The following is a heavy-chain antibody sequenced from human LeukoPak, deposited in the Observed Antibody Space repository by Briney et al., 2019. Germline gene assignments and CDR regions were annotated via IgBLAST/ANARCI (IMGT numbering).Heavy chain of an antibody. CDR2: ISGSGGST. J-gene: IGHJ4*02. D-gene: IGHD2-2*01. CDR1: GFTFSSYA. CDR3: AKIAAVVPAAPIDY. V-gene: IGHV3-23*01. Sequence: GGSLRLSCAASGFTFSSYAMSWVRQAPGKGLEWVSAISGSGGSTYYADSVKGRFTISRDNSKNTLYLQMDSLRAEDTAVYYCAKIAAVVPAAPIDYWGQGTLVTVSS.